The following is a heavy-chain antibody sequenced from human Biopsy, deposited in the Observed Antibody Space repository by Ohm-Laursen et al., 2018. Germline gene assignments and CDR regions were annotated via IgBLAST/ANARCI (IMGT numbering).Heavy chain of an antibody. CDR2: IHYSGNT. V-gene: IGHV4-31*03. Sequence: TLSLTCTVSGVSINTGGYYWTWIRQHPGTGLEWIGYIHYSGNTLSNPSLKSRLTISVDTSRNQFSLKSTSVTAAGTALYYCSRAGGGKIYGLWGQGTLVTVSS. CDR1: GVSINTGGYY. J-gene: IGHJ4*02. D-gene: IGHD3-16*01. CDR3: SRAGGGKIYGL.